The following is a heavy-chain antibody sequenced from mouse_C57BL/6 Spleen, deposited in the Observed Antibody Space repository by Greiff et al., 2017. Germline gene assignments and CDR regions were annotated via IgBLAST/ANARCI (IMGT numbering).Heavy chain of an antibody. CDR2: IDPSDSYT. V-gene: IGHV1-69*01. Sequence: QVQLQQPGAELVMPGASVKLSCKASGYTFTSYWMHWVKQRPGQGIEWIGEIDPSDSYTNYNQKFKGKSTLTVDKSSSTAYMQLSSLTSEDSAVYYCARRGGRGYFDVWGTGTTVTVSS. CDR1: GYTFTSYW. J-gene: IGHJ1*03. CDR3: ARRGGRGYFDV. D-gene: IGHD1-1*01.